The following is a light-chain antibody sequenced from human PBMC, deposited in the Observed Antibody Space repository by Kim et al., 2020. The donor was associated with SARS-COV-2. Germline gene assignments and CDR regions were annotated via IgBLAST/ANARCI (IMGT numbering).Light chain of an antibody. J-gene: IGLJ2*01. Sequence: QPVLTQPPSVSAAPGQGVTISCSGSSSNIGNNYVSWYQQLPGTAPKLLIYDNDKRPSGIPDRFSGSKSGTSATLGITGLQTGDEADYHCGTWDSSLTAGVFGGGTKLTVL. CDR2: DND. CDR1: SSNIGNNY. CDR3: GTWDSSLTAGV. V-gene: IGLV1-51*01.